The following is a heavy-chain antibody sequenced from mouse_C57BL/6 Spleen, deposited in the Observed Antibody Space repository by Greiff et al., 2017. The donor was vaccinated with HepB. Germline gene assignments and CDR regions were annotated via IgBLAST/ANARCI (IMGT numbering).Heavy chain of an antibody. CDR1: GYTFTSYG. V-gene: IGHV1-81*01. D-gene: IGHD2-4*01. J-gene: IGHJ3*01. CDR3: ARERTYYDYSWFAY. CDR2: IYPRSGNT. Sequence: QVQLKQSGAELARPGASVKLSCKASGYTFTSYGISWVKQRTGQGLEWIGEIYPRSGNTYYNEKFKGKATLTADKSSSTAYMELRSLTSEDSAVYFCARERTYYDYSWFAYWGQGTLVTVSA.